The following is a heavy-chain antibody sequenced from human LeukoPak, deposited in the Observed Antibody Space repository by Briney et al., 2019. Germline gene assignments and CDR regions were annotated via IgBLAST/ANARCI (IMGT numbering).Heavy chain of an antibody. CDR3: ATAGYCSGGSCYSLYWFDP. CDR2: ISAYNGNT. J-gene: IGHJ5*02. CDR1: GYTFTSYG. V-gene: IGHV1-18*04. D-gene: IGHD2-15*01. Sequence: GASVKVSCKASGYTFTSYGISWVRQAPGQGLEWMGWISAYNGNTNYAQKLQGRVTMTTDTSTSTAYMELRSLRSEDTAVYYCATAGYCSGGSCYSLYWFDPWGQGTLVTVSS.